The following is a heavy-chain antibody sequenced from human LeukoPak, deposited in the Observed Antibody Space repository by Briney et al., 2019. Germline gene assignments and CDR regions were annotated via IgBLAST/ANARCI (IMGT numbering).Heavy chain of an antibody. V-gene: IGHV4-39*01. D-gene: IGHD7-27*01. CDR2: IYYSGST. CDR3: ASPALTGDYYYYYYGMDV. Sequence: SGTLSLTCTVSGGSISSSSYYWGWIRQPPGKGLEWIGSIYYSGSTYYNPSPKSRVTISVDTSKNQFSLKLSSVTAADTAVYYCASPALTGDYYYYYYGMDVWGQGTTVTVSS. CDR1: GGSISSSSYY. J-gene: IGHJ6*02.